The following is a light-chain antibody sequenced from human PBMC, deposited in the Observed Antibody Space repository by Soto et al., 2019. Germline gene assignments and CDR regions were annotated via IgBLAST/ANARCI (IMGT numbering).Light chain of an antibody. CDR3: YPYARNSSFV. J-gene: IGLJ1*01. CDR1: SSDVGSYKL. Sequence: QSALTQPASVSGSPGQSMTISFTGSSSDVGSYKLVSWYQQHPGTAPRLMIYEGSKWPSGVSNRFSGSKSGNTASLTISGLQAEVEDDYYCYPYARNSSFVFGTGTKVTVL. V-gene: IGLV2-23*01. CDR2: EGS.